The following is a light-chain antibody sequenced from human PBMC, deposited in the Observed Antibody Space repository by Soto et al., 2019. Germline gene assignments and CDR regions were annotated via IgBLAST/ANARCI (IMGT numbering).Light chain of an antibody. J-gene: IGLJ3*02. CDR2: DVS. CDR3: SSYTSSSTLV. V-gene: IGLV2-14*01. CDR1: SSDVGDYNY. Sequence: QSALTQPASVSGSPGQSNTISCTGTSSDVGDYNYVSWYQQHPGKAPKLMIYDVSNRPSGVSNRFSGSKSGNTASLTISGLHAEDEADYYCSSYTSSSTLVFGGGTKVTVL.